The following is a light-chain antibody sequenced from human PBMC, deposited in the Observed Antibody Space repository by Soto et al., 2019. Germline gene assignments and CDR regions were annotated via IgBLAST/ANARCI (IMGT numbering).Light chain of an antibody. V-gene: IGKV3-20*01. CDR1: QSVSSSY. CDR3: QQYGSSGT. Sequence: EIVLTQSPGTLSLSPGEIATLSCRASQSVSSSYLAWYQQKPGQAPRLLIYGASSRATGIPDRFSGSGSGTDFTLTISRLEPEDFAVYYCQQYGSSGTFGQGTKVDNK. CDR2: GAS. J-gene: IGKJ1*01.